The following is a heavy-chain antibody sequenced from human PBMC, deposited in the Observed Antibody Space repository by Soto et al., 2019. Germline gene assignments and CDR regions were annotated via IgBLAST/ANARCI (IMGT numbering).Heavy chain of an antibody. CDR3: ARDLGSTVGDTDY. D-gene: IGHD1-26*01. J-gene: IGHJ4*02. CDR2: VSDSGGST. CDR1: GFIFSSYA. Sequence: GGSLRLSCATSGFIFSSYAMSWVRQAPGKGLEWVSTVSDSGGSTYYADSVKGRFTIYRDNSKNTLYLQMKSLRAEDTAVYYCARDLGSTVGDTDYWGQGTLVTV. V-gene: IGHV3-23*01.